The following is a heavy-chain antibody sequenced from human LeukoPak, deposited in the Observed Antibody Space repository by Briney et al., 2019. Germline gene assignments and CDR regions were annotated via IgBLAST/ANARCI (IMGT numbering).Heavy chain of an antibody. CDR1: GFTFSTYG. CDR3: ARGGYCSSTSCYLLTLFDH. J-gene: IGHJ4*02. D-gene: IGHD2-2*01. V-gene: IGHV3-33*01. CDR2: IWYDGSNK. Sequence: GGSLRLSCGASGFTFSTYGMHWLRQAPGKGLEWAAVIWYDGSNKYYADSVKGRFTISRDNSKNTLYLQMNSLRAEDTAVYYCARGGYCSSTSCYLLTLFDHWSQGTLVTVSS.